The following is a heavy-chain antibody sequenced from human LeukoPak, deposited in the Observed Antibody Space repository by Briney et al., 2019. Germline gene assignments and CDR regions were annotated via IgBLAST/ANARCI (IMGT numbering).Heavy chain of an antibody. V-gene: IGHV3-74*01. CDR3: ARGPIVVVPAGGTFDI. D-gene: IGHD2-2*01. CDR2: IKSDGSST. J-gene: IGHJ3*02. Sequence: TGGSLRLSCAASGFTFSSYWMYWVRQAPGKGLVWVSRIKSDGSSTSYADSVKGRFTISRDNAKNTLYLQMNSLRAEDTAVYFCARGPIVVVPAGGTFDIWGQGTMVTVSS. CDR1: GFTFSSYW.